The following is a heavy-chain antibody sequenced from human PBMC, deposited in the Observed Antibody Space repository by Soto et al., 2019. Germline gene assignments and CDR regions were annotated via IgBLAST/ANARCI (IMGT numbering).Heavy chain of an antibody. CDR1: GGSFSGYY. CDR2: INHSGST. V-gene: IGHV4-34*01. Sequence: PSETLSLTCAVYGGSFSGYYWSWIRQPPGKGLEWIGEINHSGSTNYNPSLKSRVTISVDTSKNQFSLKLSSVTAADTAVYYCASGEYCSGGSCYKYYFDYWGQGTLVTVSS. D-gene: IGHD2-15*01. J-gene: IGHJ4*02. CDR3: ASGEYCSGGSCYKYYFDY.